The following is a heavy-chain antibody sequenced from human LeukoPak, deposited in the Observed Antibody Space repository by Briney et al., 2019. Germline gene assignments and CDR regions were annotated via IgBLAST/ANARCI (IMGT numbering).Heavy chain of an antibody. J-gene: IGHJ4*02. CDR2: ISGSGGST. Sequence: TGGSLRLSCAVSGFTFSHAWMSWVRQAPGKGLEWVSAISGSGGSTYYADSVKGRFTISRDNSKNTLYLQMNSLRAEDTAVYYCAKGTLKYYDSSGYPLSYWGQGTLVTVSS. CDR1: GFTFSHAW. D-gene: IGHD3-22*01. CDR3: AKGTLKYYDSSGYPLSY. V-gene: IGHV3-23*01.